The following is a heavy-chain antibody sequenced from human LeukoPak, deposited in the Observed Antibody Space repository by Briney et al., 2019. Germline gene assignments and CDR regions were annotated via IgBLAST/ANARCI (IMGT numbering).Heavy chain of an antibody. CDR3: DVPTMRAFDI. D-gene: IGHD2-2*01. J-gene: IGHJ3*02. Sequence: PGGSLRLSCTASGFTFSSYGMHWVRQAPGKGLEWVAFIRYDGSNKYYADSVKGRFTISRGNSKNTLYLQMNSLRAEDTAVYYCDVPTMRAFDIWGQGTMVTVSS. V-gene: IGHV3-30*02. CDR1: GFTFSSYG. CDR2: IRYDGSNK.